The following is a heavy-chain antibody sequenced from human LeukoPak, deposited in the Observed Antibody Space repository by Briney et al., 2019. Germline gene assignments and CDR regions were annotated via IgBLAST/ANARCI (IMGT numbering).Heavy chain of an antibody. CDR1: GGSFSGYY. J-gene: IGHJ4*02. CDR2: INHSGST. CDR3: ARGIGAARTDY. Sequence: PSETLSLTCAVYGGSFSGYYWSWIRQPPGKGLEWIGEINHSGSTNYNPSLKSQVTISVDTSKNQFSLKLSSVTAADTAVYYCARGIGAARTDYWGQGTLVTVPS. V-gene: IGHV4-34*01. D-gene: IGHD6-6*01.